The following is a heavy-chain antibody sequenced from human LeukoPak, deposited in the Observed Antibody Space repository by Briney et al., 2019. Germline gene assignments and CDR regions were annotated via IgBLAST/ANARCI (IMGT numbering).Heavy chain of an antibody. Sequence: PGGSLRLSCAASGFTFSNYWMHWVRQAPGKGLVWVSRVNSDESRTDYADSVKGRFTISRDNAKNTLYLQMNSLRVEDTAVYYCATTGTTHYNWFDPWGQGTLVTVSS. J-gene: IGHJ5*02. D-gene: IGHD1-14*01. V-gene: IGHV3-74*01. CDR2: VNSDESRT. CDR1: GFTFSNYW. CDR3: ATTGTTHYNWFDP.